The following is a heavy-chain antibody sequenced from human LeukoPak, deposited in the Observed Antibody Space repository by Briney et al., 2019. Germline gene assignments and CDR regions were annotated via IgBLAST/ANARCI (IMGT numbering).Heavy chain of an antibody. Sequence: GGSLRLSCEASGFTFSTYGINWVRQAPGKGLEWVSAISGSGGSTYYADSVKGRFTISRDNSKNTLYLQMNSLRAEDTAVYYCAKTPDRRSGWSFDYWGQGTLVTVSS. V-gene: IGHV3-23*01. J-gene: IGHJ4*02. CDR3: AKTPDRRSGWSFDY. D-gene: IGHD6-19*01. CDR1: GFTFSTYG. CDR2: ISGSGGST.